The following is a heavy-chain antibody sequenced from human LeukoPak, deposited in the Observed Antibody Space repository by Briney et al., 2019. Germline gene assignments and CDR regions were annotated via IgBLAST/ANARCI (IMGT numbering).Heavy chain of an antibody. CDR1: GFTFSSYG. Sequence: GGSLSLSCAASGFTFSSYGMHWVRQAPGKGLEWVAVIWYDGSNKYYADSVKGRFTISRDNSKNTLYLQMNSLRAEDTAVYYCARDGRPTYYYYGMDVWGQGTTVTVSS. D-gene: IGHD1-26*01. CDR2: IWYDGSNK. V-gene: IGHV3-33*01. J-gene: IGHJ6*02. CDR3: ARDGRPTYYYYGMDV.